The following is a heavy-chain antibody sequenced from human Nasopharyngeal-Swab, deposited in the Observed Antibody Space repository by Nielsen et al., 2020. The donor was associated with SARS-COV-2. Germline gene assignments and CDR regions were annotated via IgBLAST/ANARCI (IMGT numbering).Heavy chain of an antibody. V-gene: IGHV7-4-1*02. J-gene: IGHJ4*02. Sequence: WVRQAPGQGLEWMGWINTNTGNPTYAQGFTGRFVFSLDTSVSTAYLQISSLKAEDTAVYYCARGTTIFGVVIMGGDDYWGQGTLGTVSS. CDR3: ARGTTIFGVVIMGGDDY. D-gene: IGHD3-3*01. CDR2: INTNTGNP.